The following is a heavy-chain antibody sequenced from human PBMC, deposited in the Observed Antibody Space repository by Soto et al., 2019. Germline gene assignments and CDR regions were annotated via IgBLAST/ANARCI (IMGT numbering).Heavy chain of an antibody. CDR1: GGSFSGYY. CDR2: INHSGST. J-gene: IGHJ4*02. Sequence: SETLSLTCAVYGGSFSGYYWSWIRQPPGKGLEWIGEINHSGSTNYNPSLKSRVTISVDTSKNQFSLKLSSVTAADTAVYYCARVRGTVWFGESATFDYWGQGTLVTVSS. D-gene: IGHD3-10*01. CDR3: ARVRGTVWFGESATFDY. V-gene: IGHV4-34*01.